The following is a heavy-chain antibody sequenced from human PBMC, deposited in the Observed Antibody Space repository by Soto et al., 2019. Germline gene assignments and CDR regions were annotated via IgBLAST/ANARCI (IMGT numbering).Heavy chain of an antibody. CDR3: ARVDILTGYGCMDV. CDR1: GDSIRSGNHY. J-gene: IGHJ6*02. CDR2: IYYSGST. D-gene: IGHD3-9*01. Sequence: PSETLSLTCTVSGDSIRSGNHYWSWIRQPPGKGLEWIGYIYYSGSTYYSPSLKSRVTISVDTSKNQISRKLSAMTAAATAVYSCARVDILTGYGCMDVWGQGTTVTVSS. V-gene: IGHV4-30-4*01.